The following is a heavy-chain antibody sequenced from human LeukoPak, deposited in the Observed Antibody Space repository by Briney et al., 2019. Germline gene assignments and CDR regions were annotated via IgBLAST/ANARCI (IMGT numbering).Heavy chain of an antibody. CDR2: ISWNSGSI. V-gene: IGHV3-9*01. CDR3: ANGPSYYDSSSYPYYYYGMDV. D-gene: IGHD3-22*01. J-gene: IGHJ6*02. CDR1: GFTFDDYV. Sequence: GRSLRLSCAASGFTFDDYVMHWVRHAPGKGLEWVSGISWNSGSIVYADSVKGRFTISRDNAKNSLYLQMTSLSAEDTALYYCANGPSYYDSSSYPYYYYGMDVWGQGTTVTVSS.